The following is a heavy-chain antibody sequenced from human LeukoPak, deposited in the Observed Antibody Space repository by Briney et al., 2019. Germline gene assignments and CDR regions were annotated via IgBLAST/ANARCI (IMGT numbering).Heavy chain of an antibody. J-gene: IGHJ3*02. CDR3: ARRHYDSSGYYNAFDI. Sequence: GASVKVSCKASGYTFTGYYMHWVRQAPGQGLEWMGWINPNSGGTNYAQKFQGRVTMTRDTSISTAYMELSRLRSDDTAVYYCARRHYDSSGYYNAFDIWGQGTMVTVSS. CDR2: INPNSGGT. V-gene: IGHV1-2*02. CDR1: GYTFTGYY. D-gene: IGHD3-22*01.